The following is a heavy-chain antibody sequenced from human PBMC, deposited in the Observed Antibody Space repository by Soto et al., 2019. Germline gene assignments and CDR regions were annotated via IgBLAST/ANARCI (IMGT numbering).Heavy chain of an antibody. CDR2: IKSKTDGGTT. CDR1: GFTFSNAW. V-gene: IGHV3-15*01. Sequence: GGSLRLSCAASGFTFSNAWMSWVRQAPGKGLEWVGRIKSKTDGGTTDYAAPVKGRFTISRDDSKNTLYLQMNSLKTEDTAVYYCTLTEDYGDYFYFDYWGQGTLVTVSS. D-gene: IGHD4-17*01. CDR3: TLTEDYGDYFYFDY. J-gene: IGHJ4*02.